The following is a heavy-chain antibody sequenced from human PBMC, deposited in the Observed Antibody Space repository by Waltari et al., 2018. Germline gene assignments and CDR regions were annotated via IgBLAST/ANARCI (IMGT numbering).Heavy chain of an antibody. D-gene: IGHD1-26*01. Sequence: QVRLQESGPGLVKPSGTLSLTCTVSNGSISRHYWSWIRQPPGKGLEWIGYIWYEGENMYNAALKIRVTIFVETSKNPLVRCSGSVAAAETAKYYRGEGGGAGATFRHWGQGTLVTVSS. J-gene: IGHJ1*01. CDR2: IWYEGEN. V-gene: IGHV4-59*03. CDR3: GEGGGAGATFRH. CDR1: NGSISRHY.